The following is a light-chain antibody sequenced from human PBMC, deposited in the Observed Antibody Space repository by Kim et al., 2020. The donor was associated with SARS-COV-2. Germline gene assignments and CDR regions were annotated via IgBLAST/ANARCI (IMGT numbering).Light chain of an antibody. CDR3: CSYVV. Sequence: VSESPIKSLTISCTVTSSDVGSYNLFSWYQQHPGKAPKLMIYEVSKRPSGVSNRFSGSKSGNTASLTISGLQAEDEADYYCCSYVVFGGGTQLTVL. V-gene: IGLV2-23*02. J-gene: IGLJ2*01. CDR1: SSDVGSYNL. CDR2: EVS.